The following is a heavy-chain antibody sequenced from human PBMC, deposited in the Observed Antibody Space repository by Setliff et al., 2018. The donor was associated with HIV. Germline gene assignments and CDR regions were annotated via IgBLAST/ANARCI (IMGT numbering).Heavy chain of an antibody. CDR3: AKVYGTGYFYYYYGMHV. Sequence: GGSLRLSCTTSGFTFSDYEFNWVRQTPHKGLEWISYISGSGGRIFYLDSVKGRFTISRDNAKTSLFLQMNNLRADDAGVYYCAKVYGTGYFYYYYGMHVWGQGTTVTVSS. D-gene: IGHD2-8*02. CDR2: ISGSGGRI. CDR1: GFTFSDYE. V-gene: IGHV3-48*03. J-gene: IGHJ6*02.